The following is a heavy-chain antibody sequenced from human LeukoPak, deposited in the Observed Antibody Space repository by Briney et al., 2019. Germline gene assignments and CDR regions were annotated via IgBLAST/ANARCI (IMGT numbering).Heavy chain of an antibody. J-gene: IGHJ3*02. V-gene: IGHV3-64*01. CDR2: ISSNGGST. D-gene: IGHD4-17*01. Sequence: AGGSLRLSCAASGFTFSSYAMHWVRQAPGKGMEYVSAISSNGGSTYYANSVKGRFTISRDNSKNTLYLQMGSLRAEDMAVYYCARVVGHYGAFDIWGQGTMVTVSS. CDR1: GFTFSSYA. CDR3: ARVVGHYGAFDI.